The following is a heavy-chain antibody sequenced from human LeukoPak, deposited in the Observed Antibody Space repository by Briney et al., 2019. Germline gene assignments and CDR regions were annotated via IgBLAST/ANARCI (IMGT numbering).Heavy chain of an antibody. Sequence: GGSLRLSCAASGFTFSSYAMHWVRQAPGKGLEWVAVISYDGSNKYYADSVKGRFTISRDNSKNTLYLQMNSLRAEDTAVYYCARTWEEYYFDYWGQGTLVTVFS. CDR3: ARTWEEYYFDY. CDR1: GFTFSSYA. CDR2: ISYDGSNK. V-gene: IGHV3-30*04. D-gene: IGHD1-26*01. J-gene: IGHJ4*02.